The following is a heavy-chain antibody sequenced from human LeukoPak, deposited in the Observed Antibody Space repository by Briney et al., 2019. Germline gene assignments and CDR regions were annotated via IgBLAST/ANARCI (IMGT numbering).Heavy chain of an antibody. CDR2: IKQDGSEK. CDR3: VGSAGWLFDY. CDR1: GFTFSSYW. D-gene: IGHD3-10*01. J-gene: IGHJ4*02. V-gene: IGHV3-7*01. Sequence: GGSLRLSCSASGFTFSSYWMHWVRQAPGKGLEWVAIIKQDGSEKFYADSVKGRFTVSRDNIKNLLYLQMNTLRVEDTGVYYCVGSAGWLFDYWGQGTLVTVSS.